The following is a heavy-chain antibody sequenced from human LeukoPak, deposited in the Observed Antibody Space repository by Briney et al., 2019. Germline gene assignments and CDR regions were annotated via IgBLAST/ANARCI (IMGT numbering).Heavy chain of an antibody. J-gene: IGHJ4*02. V-gene: IGHV4-59*08. CDR3: ARRPTGSYWLDY. Sequence: SETLSLTCTVSGGSISGFYWSWIRQSPGKGLEWIGYIYYSGSTDYNPSLKSRVTMSVDTSKNYLSLKLSSVTAADTAVYYCARRPTGSYWLDYWGQGTLVTVSS. CDR1: GGSISGFY. D-gene: IGHD1-26*01. CDR2: IYYSGST.